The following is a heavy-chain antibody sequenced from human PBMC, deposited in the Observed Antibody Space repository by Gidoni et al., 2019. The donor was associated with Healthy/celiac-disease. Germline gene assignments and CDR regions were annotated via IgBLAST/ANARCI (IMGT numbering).Heavy chain of an antibody. CDR2: IYYRGST. J-gene: IGHJ3*02. Sequence: QVQLQESGPGLVKPSETLSLTCPVSGGSISSSYWSWIRPPPGKGLEWIGYIYYRGSTNYNPSLKSRVTISVDTSKNQFSLKLSSVTAADTAVYYCARLGGSNDAFDIWGQGTMVTVSS. CDR3: ARLGGSNDAFDI. V-gene: IGHV4-59*08. CDR1: GGSISSSY. D-gene: IGHD3-10*01.